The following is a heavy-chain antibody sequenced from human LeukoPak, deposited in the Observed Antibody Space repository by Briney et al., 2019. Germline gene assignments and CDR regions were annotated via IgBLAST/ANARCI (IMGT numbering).Heavy chain of an antibody. Sequence: GGSLRLSCAASGFTFSSFWMTWVRQAPGKGLEWVANIKEGGSEKYYVDSVKGRFTISRDNAKNSLYLQMNSLRAEDTAVYYCARDQRASPAAADYWGQGTLVIVSS. CDR3: ARDQRASPAAADY. J-gene: IGHJ4*02. CDR2: IKEGGSEK. V-gene: IGHV3-7*01. CDR1: GFTFSSFW. D-gene: IGHD2-15*01.